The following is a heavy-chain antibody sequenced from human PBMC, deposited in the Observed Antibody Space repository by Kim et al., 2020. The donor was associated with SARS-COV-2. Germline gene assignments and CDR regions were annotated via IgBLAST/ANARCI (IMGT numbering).Heavy chain of an antibody. CDR3: VGTPRSGYRYYFMDV. Sequence: SETLSLTCSVSGGSFISSNYHWGWIRQPPGKGLEWIGSLFYSGATYYTPSLRGRVTISEDTSKNQLSLKLRSVTAADTAVYYCVGTPRSGYRYYFMDVWGKGTAVTVSS. J-gene: IGHJ6*03. CDR1: GGSFISSNYH. V-gene: IGHV4-39*01. D-gene: IGHD3-10*01. CDR2: LFYSGAT.